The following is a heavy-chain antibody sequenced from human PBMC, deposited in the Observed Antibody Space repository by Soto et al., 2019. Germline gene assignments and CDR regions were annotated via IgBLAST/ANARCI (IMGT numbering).Heavy chain of an antibody. D-gene: IGHD3-16*01. Sequence: SETLSLTCTVSGGSISSYYWSWIRQPPGKGLEWIGYIYYSGSTNYNPSLKSRVTISVDTSKNQFSLKLSSVTAADTAVYYCARHGPGGYFDYWGQGTLVTVSS. CDR2: IYYSGST. CDR3: ARHGPGGYFDY. CDR1: GGSISSYY. J-gene: IGHJ4*02. V-gene: IGHV4-59*08.